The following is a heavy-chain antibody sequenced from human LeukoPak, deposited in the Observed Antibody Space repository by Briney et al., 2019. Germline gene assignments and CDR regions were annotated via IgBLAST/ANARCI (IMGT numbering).Heavy chain of an antibody. CDR1: GFIVSSNY. CDR3: ARGLGRELDGAFDI. D-gene: IGHD3-10*01. Sequence: GGSLRLSCAASGFIVSSNYMSWVRQAPGKGLEWVSVIYSGDRTYYADSVKGRFTISRDNSRNTLYLQMNSLRAEDTAVYYCARGLGRELDGAFDIWGQGTMVTVSS. V-gene: IGHV3-53*01. CDR2: IYSGDRT. J-gene: IGHJ3*02.